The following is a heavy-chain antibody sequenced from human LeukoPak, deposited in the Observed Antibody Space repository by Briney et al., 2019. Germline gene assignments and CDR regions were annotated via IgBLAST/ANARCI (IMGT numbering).Heavy chain of an antibody. CDR2: INSGGSAI. D-gene: IGHD1-26*01. CDR1: GFTFNSYE. V-gene: IGHV3-48*03. CDR3: ARGGSYVHY. Sequence: PGGSQRLSCAASGFTFNSYEMNWVRQAPGKGLEWVSYINSGGSAIYYADSVKGRFTISRDNAKNSLYLQMNSLRADDTAVYYCARGGSYVHYWGQGTLVTVSS. J-gene: IGHJ4*02.